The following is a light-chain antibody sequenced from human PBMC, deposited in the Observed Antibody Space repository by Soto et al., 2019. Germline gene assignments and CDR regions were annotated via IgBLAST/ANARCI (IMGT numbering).Light chain of an antibody. CDR3: QQYGSSPLT. CDR2: GAS. Sequence: EIVMTQSPATLSVSPWERATLSCRASQSVRSNLAWYQQKPGQAPRLLIYGASTRATGIPDRFSGSGSGTDFTLTISRLEPEDFAVYYCQQYGSSPLTFGQGTKVDIK. V-gene: IGKV3-20*01. CDR1: QSVRSN. J-gene: IGKJ1*01.